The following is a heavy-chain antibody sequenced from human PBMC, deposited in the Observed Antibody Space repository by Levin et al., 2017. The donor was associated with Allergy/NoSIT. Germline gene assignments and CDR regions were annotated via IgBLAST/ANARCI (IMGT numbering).Heavy chain of an antibody. CDR1: GFTFSSYA. V-gene: IGHV3-30*04. D-gene: IGHD6-19*01. CDR3: ARVPYSSGGYFDY. CDR2: ISYDGSNK. Sequence: GGSLRLSCAASGFTFSSYAMHWVRQAPGKGLEWVAVISYDGSNKYYADSVKGRFTISRDNSKNTLYLQMNSLRAEDTAVYYCARVPYSSGGYFDYWGQGTLVTVSS. J-gene: IGHJ4*02.